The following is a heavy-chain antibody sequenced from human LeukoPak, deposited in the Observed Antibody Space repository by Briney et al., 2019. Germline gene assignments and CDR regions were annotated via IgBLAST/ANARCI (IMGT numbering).Heavy chain of an antibody. D-gene: IGHD6-19*01. CDR1: GFTFSSYW. J-gene: IGHJ4*02. V-gene: IGHV3-7*05. CDR3: ARGPIDKVVAGTFFGH. Sequence: GGSLRLSCAASGFTFSSYWMSWVRQVPGKGLEWLASIKQDGSQKYYVDSVKGRFTISRDNAKNSLYLQMNSLRDEETAVYHCARGPIDKVVAGTFFGHWGQGTVVTVSS. CDR2: IKQDGSQK.